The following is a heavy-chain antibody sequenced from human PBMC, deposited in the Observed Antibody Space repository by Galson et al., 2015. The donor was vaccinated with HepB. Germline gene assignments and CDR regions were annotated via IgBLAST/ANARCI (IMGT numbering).Heavy chain of an antibody. Sequence: SLRLSCAASGFTFSSYSMNWVRQAPGKGLEWVSYISSSSTIYYADSVKGRFTISRDNAKNSLYLQMNSLRAEDTAVYYCARTTYYDYVWGSRPRGRLDYWGQGTLVTVSS. CDR2: ISSSSTI. CDR1: GFTFSSYS. D-gene: IGHD3-16*01. V-gene: IGHV3-48*01. J-gene: IGHJ4*02. CDR3: ARTTYYDYVWGSRPRGRLDY.